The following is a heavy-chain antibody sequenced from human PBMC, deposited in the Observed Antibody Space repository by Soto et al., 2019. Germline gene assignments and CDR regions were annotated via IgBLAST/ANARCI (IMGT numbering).Heavy chain of an antibody. J-gene: IGHJ5*02. CDR2: IYSGGST. CDR1: GFTVSSNY. D-gene: IGHD2-15*01. V-gene: IGHV3-53*01. CDR3: ARGGSGGSYTNWFDP. Sequence: GGSLRLSCAASGFTVSSNYMSWVRQAPGKGLEWVSVIYSGGSTYYADSVKGRFTISRDNSKNKLYLQMNSLRAEATAVYYCARGGSGGSYTNWFDPWGQGTLVTVSS.